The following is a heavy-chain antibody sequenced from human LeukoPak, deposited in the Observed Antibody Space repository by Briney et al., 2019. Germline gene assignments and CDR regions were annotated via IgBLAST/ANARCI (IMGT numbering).Heavy chain of an antibody. CDR2: IYYSGST. Sequence: SETLSLTCTVSGGSISSGGYYWSWIRQHPGKGLEWIGYIYYSGSTYYNPSLKSRVTISADMSKDQFALKLSSVTAADTAVYYCARGAGGGVYFDYWGQGTLVPVSS. D-gene: IGHD2-8*02. V-gene: IGHV4-31*03. CDR3: ARGAGGGVYFDY. CDR1: GGSISSGGYY. J-gene: IGHJ4*02.